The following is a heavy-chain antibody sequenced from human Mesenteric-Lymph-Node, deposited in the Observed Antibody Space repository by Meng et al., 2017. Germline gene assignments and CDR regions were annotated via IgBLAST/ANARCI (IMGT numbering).Heavy chain of an antibody. Sequence: QVQMVQSGAEVKMPGASVKVSCETSGYTFTSYGIPWVRQAPGQGLEWMGWISTYNGLTDYAQNLQDRVTLTTDTSTSTAYMELRSLRSDDTAVYYCATGRYYFSGSNYWGQGTLVTVSS. CDR2: ISTYNGLT. CDR3: ATGRYYFSGSNY. V-gene: IGHV1-18*01. D-gene: IGHD3-10*01. J-gene: IGHJ4*02. CDR1: GYTFTSYG.